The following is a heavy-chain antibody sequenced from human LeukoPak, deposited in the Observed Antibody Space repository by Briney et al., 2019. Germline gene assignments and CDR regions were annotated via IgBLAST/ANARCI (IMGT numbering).Heavy chain of an antibody. D-gene: IGHD1-7*01. Sequence: ASVKVSCKASGYTFTDYYIHWVRQAPGQGLEWMGGINPNIGGTNYAQKFQGRVTMTRDTFISTVYMELSSLRSDDTAVYYCVREEYHWNSGLYYYYMDVWGQGTLVTVSS. CDR3: VREEYHWNSGLYYYYMDV. CDR1: GYTFTDYY. J-gene: IGHJ6*03. V-gene: IGHV1-2*02. CDR2: INPNIGGT.